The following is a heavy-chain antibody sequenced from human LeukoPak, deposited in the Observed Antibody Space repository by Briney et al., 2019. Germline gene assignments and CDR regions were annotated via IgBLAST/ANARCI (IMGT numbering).Heavy chain of an antibody. CDR3: ARDRIQLWYGPLWQD. D-gene: IGHD5-18*01. Sequence: NSGGSLRLSCAASGFTFSSYSMNWVRQAPGKGLEWVSSISSSSSYIYYADSVKGRFTISRDNAKNSLYLQMNSLRAEDTAVYYCARDRIQLWYGPLWQDWGQGTLVTVSS. CDR1: GFTFSSYS. V-gene: IGHV3-21*01. J-gene: IGHJ4*02. CDR2: ISSSSSYI.